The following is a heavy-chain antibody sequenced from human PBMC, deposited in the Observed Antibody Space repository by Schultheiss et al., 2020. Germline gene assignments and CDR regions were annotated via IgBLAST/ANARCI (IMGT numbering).Heavy chain of an antibody. J-gene: IGHJ6*02. Sequence: GGSLRLSCAASGFTFSSYAMHWVRQAPGKGLEWVSAISGSGGSTYYADSVKGRFTISRDNSKNTLYLQMNSLRAEDTAVYYCAKGIVGATGGGYYYYYGMDVWGQGTTVTVSS. CDR3: AKGIVGATGGGYYYYYGMDV. CDR1: GFTFSSYA. CDR2: ISGSGGST. D-gene: IGHD1-26*01. V-gene: IGHV3-23*01.